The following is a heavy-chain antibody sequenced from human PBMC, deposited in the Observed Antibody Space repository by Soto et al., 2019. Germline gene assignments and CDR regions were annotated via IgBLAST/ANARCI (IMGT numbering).Heavy chain of an antibody. J-gene: IGHJ6*02. CDR1: GFTFSSYG. Sequence: GGSLRLSCAASGFTFSSYGMHWVRQAPGKGLEWVAVISYDGSNKYYADSVKGRFTISRENSKNTLYLQMNSLRAEDTAVYYCAKDLHGRSVVPAAHGRYYYGMDVWGQGTTVTVSS. V-gene: IGHV3-30*18. D-gene: IGHD2-2*01. CDR2: ISYDGSNK. CDR3: AKDLHGRSVVPAAHGRYYYGMDV.